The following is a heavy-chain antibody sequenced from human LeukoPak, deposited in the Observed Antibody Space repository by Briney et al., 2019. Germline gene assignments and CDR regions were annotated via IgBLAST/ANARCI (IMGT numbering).Heavy chain of an antibody. V-gene: IGHV4-38-2*01. Sequence: SETLSLTCAVSGYSISTVYYWGWIPQPPGKGREWIGSIYQVGSTYYNPSLKSRVTISVDTSKNQFSLKLSSVTAADTAVYYCARHPPQTLDAFDIWGQGTMVTVSS. J-gene: IGHJ3*02. CDR2: IYQVGST. CDR3: ARHPPQTLDAFDI. CDR1: GYSISTVYY.